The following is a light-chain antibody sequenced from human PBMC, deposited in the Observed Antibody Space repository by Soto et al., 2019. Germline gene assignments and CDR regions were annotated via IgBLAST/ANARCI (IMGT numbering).Light chain of an antibody. V-gene: IGLV2-23*01. CDR3: SSYAVSDTMI. CDR2: EGF. CDR1: SGDVGNYNL. J-gene: IGLJ2*01. Sequence: QSVLTQPASVSGSPGQSITISCTGTSGDVGNYNLVSWFQHHPGEAPKLLIYEGFRRPSGVSNRFSVSKSGNTAALTVSALQAEDEANYYCSSYAVSDTMIFGGGTKVTVL.